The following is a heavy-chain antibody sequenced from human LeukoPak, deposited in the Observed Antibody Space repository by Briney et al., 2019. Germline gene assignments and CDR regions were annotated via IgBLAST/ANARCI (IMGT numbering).Heavy chain of an antibody. Sequence: SETLSLTCTVSGGSISSYYWSWLRQPPGKGREWIRNIYDRGSTKYNPSLKSRVTISVDTSKNQFPLRLSSVTAADTAVYYCARGRTFDNWGQGTLVTVSS. V-gene: IGHV4-59*01. CDR2: IYDRGST. CDR3: ARGRTFDN. J-gene: IGHJ4*02. CDR1: GGSISSYY.